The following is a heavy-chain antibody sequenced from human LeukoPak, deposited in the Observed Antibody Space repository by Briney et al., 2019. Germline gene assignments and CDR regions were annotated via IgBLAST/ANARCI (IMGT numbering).Heavy chain of an antibody. CDR3: ARDKHLGFSSGTKYYPYCFDS. J-gene: IGHJ4*02. D-gene: IGHD2-2*03. CDR2: ISNSGST. V-gene: IGHV4-59*01. CDR1: GGSITASY. Sequence: PSETLSLTCTVSGGSITASYWTWVRQPPGKGLEYIGYISNSGSTNYNPSLKSRVTISVDTAKNHLSVNLTSVTDADTAVYYCARDKHLGFSSGTKYYPYCFDSWGQGIQVTVSS.